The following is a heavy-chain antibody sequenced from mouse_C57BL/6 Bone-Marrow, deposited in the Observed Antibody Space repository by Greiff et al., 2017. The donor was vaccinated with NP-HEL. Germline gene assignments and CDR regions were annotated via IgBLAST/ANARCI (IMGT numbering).Heavy chain of an antibody. CDR3: ARYYYGSRGWDFDV. V-gene: IGHV1-72*01. CDR1: GYTFTSYW. D-gene: IGHD1-1*01. Sequence: QVQLKQPGADLVKPGASVKLSCKASGYTFTSYWMHWVKQRPGRGLEWIGRIDPNSGGTKFNEKFKTKATLTVDKPSSTAYMQLSSLTSEDSAVYYWARYYYGSRGWDFDVWGTGTTVTVSS. J-gene: IGHJ1*03. CDR2: IDPNSGGT.